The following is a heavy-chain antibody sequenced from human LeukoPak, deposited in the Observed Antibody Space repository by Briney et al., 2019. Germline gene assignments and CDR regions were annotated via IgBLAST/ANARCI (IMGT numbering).Heavy chain of an antibody. J-gene: IGHJ4*02. CDR2: INPNSGGT. D-gene: IGHD6-19*01. CDR1: GYTFTGYY. V-gene: IGHV1-2*02. Sequence: ASVKVSCKASGYTFTGYYMHWVRQAPGQGLEWMGWINPNSGGTNYAQKFQGRVTMTRDTSISTAYMELGRLRSDDTAVYYCARDNADILVAGTVYYFDYWGQGTLVTVSS. CDR3: ARDNADILVAGTVYYFDY.